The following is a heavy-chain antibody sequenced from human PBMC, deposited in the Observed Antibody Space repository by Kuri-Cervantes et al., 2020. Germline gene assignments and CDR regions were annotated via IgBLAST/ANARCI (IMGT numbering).Heavy chain of an antibody. D-gene: IGHD3-22*01. Sequence: GGSLRLSCAASGFTFSSYDMHWVRQATGKGLEWVLAIGTAGDTYYPGSVKGRFTISRENAKNSLYLQMNSLRAGDTAVYYCARERTYYYDSSGYRHSGLDVWGQGTTVTVSS. CDR2: IGTAGDT. V-gene: IGHV3-13*01. J-gene: IGHJ6*02. CDR3: ARERTYYYDSSGYRHSGLDV. CDR1: GFTFSSYD.